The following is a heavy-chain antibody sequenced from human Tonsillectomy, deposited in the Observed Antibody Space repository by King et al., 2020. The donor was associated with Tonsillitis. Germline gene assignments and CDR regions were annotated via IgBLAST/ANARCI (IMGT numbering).Heavy chain of an antibody. D-gene: IGHD2-2*01. CDR1: GFTVSSNY. J-gene: IGHJ4*02. CDR2: IYSGGST. Sequence: VQLVETGGGLIQPGGSLRLSCAASGFTVSSNYMSWVRQAPGKGLEWVSVIYSGGSTYYADSVKGRFTISRDNSKNTLYLQMNSLGAEDTAVYYCASSILGYCSSTSCSLDYWGQGTLVTVSS. V-gene: IGHV3-53*02. CDR3: ASSILGYCSSTSCSLDY.